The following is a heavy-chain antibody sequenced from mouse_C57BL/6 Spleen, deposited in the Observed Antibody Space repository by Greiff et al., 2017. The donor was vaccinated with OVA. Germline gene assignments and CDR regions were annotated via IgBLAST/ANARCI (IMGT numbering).Heavy chain of an antibody. CDR1: GYTFTSYW. J-gene: IGHJ1*03. Sequence: QVQLKQSGPELVKPGASVKLSCKASGYTFTSYWMHWVKQRPGQGLEWIGNINPSNGGTNYNEKFKSKATLTVDKSSSTAYMQLSSLTSEDSAVYYCARVGNWDGYFDVWGTGTTVTVSS. CDR2: INPSNGGT. D-gene: IGHD4-1*01. CDR3: ARVGNWDGYFDV. V-gene: IGHV1-53*01.